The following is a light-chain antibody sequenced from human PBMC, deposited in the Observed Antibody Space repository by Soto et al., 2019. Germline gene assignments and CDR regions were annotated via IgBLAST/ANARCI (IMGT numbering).Light chain of an antibody. J-gene: IGLJ1*01. V-gene: IGLV2-14*01. Sequence: LKKASSVSGSPGRSVAFSCPRTNSVVGGYHYASWSQQHPGKAPKLIIHAVSNRPSGLSDRFSGSKSGNTASLTISGLQADVEADYYCSSHTSYNTRVFGTGTKVTVL. CDR3: SSHTSYNTRV. CDR1: NSVVGGYHY. CDR2: AVS.